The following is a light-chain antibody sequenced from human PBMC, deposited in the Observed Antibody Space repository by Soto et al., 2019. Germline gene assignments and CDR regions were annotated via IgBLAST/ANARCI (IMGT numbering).Light chain of an antibody. J-gene: IGLJ2*01. CDR3: SSYTGSNTLR. CDR2: DVS. Sequence: QSALTQPASVSGSPGQSITISCTGTSSDVGGYNYVSWYQQHPGKAPKVMIYDVSNRPAGVSNRFSGSKSGNTASLTISGLQAEDEADYYCSSYTGSNTLRFGGGTQLTVL. V-gene: IGLV2-14*03. CDR1: SSDVGGYNY.